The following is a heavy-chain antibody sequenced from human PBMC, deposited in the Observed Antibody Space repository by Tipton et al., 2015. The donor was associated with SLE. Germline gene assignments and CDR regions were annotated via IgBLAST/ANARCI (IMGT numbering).Heavy chain of an antibody. CDR2: IFSSGSTI. V-gene: IGHV3-48*03. CDR3: AAGVGTTVFGY. J-gene: IGHJ4*02. D-gene: IGHD1-1*01. CDR1: GVSFDSFS. Sequence: SLRLSCAASGVSFDSFSVNWVRQAPGKGLEWVSSIFSSGSTIYYTGSVEGRFTISRDNAKQSLYLQMNSLRAEDTAVYYCAAGVGTTVFGYWGQGTLVTVSS.